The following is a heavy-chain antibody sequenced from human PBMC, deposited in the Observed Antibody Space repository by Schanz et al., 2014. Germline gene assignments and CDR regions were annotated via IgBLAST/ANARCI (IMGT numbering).Heavy chain of an antibody. J-gene: IGHJ5*02. V-gene: IGHV3-30*18. Sequence: QVQLVESGGGVVQPGTSLRLPCAASGFTFSDYYMSWIRQAPGKGLEWVTLISYDGSNKHYADSVKGRFTVSRDNSKNTVYLHMNSLRDEDTAVYYCAKDMNREATAPESWGQGTLVVVSS. CDR1: GFTFSDYY. CDR3: AKDMNREATAPES. CDR2: ISYDGSNK. D-gene: IGHD5-12*01.